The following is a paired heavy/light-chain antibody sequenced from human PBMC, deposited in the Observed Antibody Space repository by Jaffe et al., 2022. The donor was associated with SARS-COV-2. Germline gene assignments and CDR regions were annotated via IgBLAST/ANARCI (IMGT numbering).Light chain of an antibody. CDR2: GAS. V-gene: IGKV3-20*01. J-gene: IGKJ1*01. CDR1: QGVVSSY. Sequence: DIVLTQSPGTLSLSPGDRATLSCRASQGVVSSYLAWFQQKPGQAPRLLIYGASLRATGIPDRFSGSGSGADFTLTISRLEPEDFAVYFCQQHYKSPWTFGQGTKVEI. CDR3: QQHYKSPWT.
Heavy chain of an antibody. CDR1: GFSFSTNGVG. J-gene: IGHJ6*02. D-gene: IGHD6-13*01. Sequence: QITLKESGPTLVKPTQTLTLTCTFSGFSFSTNGVGVGWIRQPPGKALEWLALIYWDDDKRFNPSLQSRLTVTKDTSKNQVVLMMADMDPVDTATYYCAHSNLYHIAAGRSGPMDVWGQGTTVTVSS. CDR3: AHSNLYHIAAGRSGPMDV. V-gene: IGHV2-5*02. CDR2: IYWDDDK.